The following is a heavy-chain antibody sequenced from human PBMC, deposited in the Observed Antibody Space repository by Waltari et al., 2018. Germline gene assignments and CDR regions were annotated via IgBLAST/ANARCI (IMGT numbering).Heavy chain of an antibody. V-gene: IGHV4-30-4*08. CDR3: ARVVKYYDSFGFPSDYMDV. J-gene: IGHJ6*03. CDR1: GGSVSSSLHY. D-gene: IGHD3-22*01. CDR2: IYHSGTT. Sequence: QVQLRESGPGLVKPSQTLSLTCSVSGGSVSSSLHYWSWIRQSPGKGLEWIGYIYHSGTTYYNPSLRGRLTLSVDTSNYQSSLKLTSVTAADTAVYYCARVVKYYDSFGFPSDYMDVWGKGTTVIVSS.